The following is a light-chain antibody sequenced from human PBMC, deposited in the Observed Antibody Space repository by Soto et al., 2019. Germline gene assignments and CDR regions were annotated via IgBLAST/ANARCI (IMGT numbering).Light chain of an antibody. J-gene: IGKJ4*01. CDR3: QQYAGSLT. CDR1: QSVSRNY. V-gene: IGKV3-20*01. CDR2: DAS. Sequence: EIVLTQSPGTLSLSPGERATLTCRASQSVSRNYVAWYQQKPGQAPRLLIFDASSRATGIPARFSGSGSGTDFTLTISRLDPEDFGVYYCQQYAGSLTFGGGTKVDIK.